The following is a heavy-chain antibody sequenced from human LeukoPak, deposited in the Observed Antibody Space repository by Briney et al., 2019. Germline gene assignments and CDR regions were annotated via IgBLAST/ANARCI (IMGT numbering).Heavy chain of an antibody. CDR1: GFTFSSYW. D-gene: IGHD5-24*01. CDR3: AKDPRVGSRVATPCH. CDR2: IKQDESEK. V-gene: IGHV3-7*01. J-gene: IGHJ4*02. Sequence: GSLRLSCAASGFTFSSYWMSWVRQAPGKGLEWVANIKQDESEKYYVDSLKGRFTISRDNAKNSLYLQMNSLRAEDTAVYYCAKDPRVGSRVATPCHWGQGTLVTVSS.